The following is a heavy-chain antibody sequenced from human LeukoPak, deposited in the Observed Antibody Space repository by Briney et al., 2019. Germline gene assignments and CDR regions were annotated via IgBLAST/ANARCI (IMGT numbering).Heavy chain of an antibody. CDR1: GFTLSSYW. V-gene: IGHV3-7*01. Sequence: GGSLRLSCEVSGFTLSSYWMSWVRQAPGKGLEWVANINQDGSETYYVDSLNGRFTVSKDSAKQSLYLQMNSLRAEDTAVYYCARSEGKGVVDYWGQGTLVSVSS. CDR3: ARSEGKGVVDY. CDR2: INQDGSET. D-gene: IGHD1-14*01. J-gene: IGHJ4*02.